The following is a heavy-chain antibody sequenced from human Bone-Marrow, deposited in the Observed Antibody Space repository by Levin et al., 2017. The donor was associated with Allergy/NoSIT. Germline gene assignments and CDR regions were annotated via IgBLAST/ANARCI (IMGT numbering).Heavy chain of an antibody. D-gene: IGHD3-22*01. CDR2: IYYRGTT. CDR1: GDSISTSSYY. CDR3: ATYFDTTGYYDAFFM. Sequence: SETLSLTCTVSGDSISTSSYYWGWIHQPPGNGLEWIGTIYYRGTTYYNPSLESRLTISVDTSKNQFSLRLSSVTAADTAVYYCATYFDTTGYYDAFFMWGQGRRVTVSS. J-gene: IGHJ3*02. V-gene: IGHV4-39*07.